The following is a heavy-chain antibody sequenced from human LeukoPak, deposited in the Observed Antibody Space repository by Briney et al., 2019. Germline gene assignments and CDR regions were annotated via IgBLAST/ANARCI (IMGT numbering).Heavy chain of an antibody. CDR1: GFTFSSYG. CDR3: ARDAGEPLRYFDWLFQHTGYYMDV. D-gene: IGHD3-9*01. CDR2: ISGSGGST. Sequence: GGSLRLSCAASGFTFSSYGMSWVRQAPGKGLEWVSAISGSGGSTYYADSVKGRFTISRDNAKNSLYLQVNSLRAEDTADYYCARDAGEPLRYFDWLFQHTGYYMDVWGKGTTVTISS. J-gene: IGHJ6*03. V-gene: IGHV3-23*01.